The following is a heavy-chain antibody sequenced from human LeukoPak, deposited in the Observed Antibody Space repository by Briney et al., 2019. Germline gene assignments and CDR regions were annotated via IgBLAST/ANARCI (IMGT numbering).Heavy chain of an antibody. V-gene: IGHV3-23*01. CDR2: ISGSGGST. CDR3: ARDGGIEYSSSSLDY. D-gene: IGHD6-6*01. CDR1: GFTFSSYA. J-gene: IGHJ4*02. Sequence: PGGSLRLSCAASGFTFSSYAMSWDRQAPGKGLEWVSAISGSGGSTYYADSVKGRFTISRDNSKNTLYLQMNSLRAEDTAVYYCARDGGIEYSSSSLDYWGQGTLVTVSS.